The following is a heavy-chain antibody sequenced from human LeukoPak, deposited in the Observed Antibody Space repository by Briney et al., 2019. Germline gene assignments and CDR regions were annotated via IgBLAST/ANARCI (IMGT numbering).Heavy chain of an antibody. J-gene: IGHJ3*02. Sequence: GGSLRLSCAASGFTFSIYWMTWVRQAPGKGLEWVANIKQDGSEKYYVDSVKGRFTISRDNAKNSLYLQMNSLRAEDTGVYYCARGPYGSSGTPDAFDIWGQGTMVTVSS. CDR3: ARGPYGSSGTPDAFDI. D-gene: IGHD3-10*01. CDR2: IKQDGSEK. V-gene: IGHV3-7*01. CDR1: GFTFSIYW.